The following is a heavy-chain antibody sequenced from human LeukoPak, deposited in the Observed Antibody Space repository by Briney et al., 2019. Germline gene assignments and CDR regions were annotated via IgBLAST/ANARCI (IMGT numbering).Heavy chain of an antibody. D-gene: IGHD1-26*01. Sequence: GGSLRLSCAASGFSVSNYYMSWVRQPPGKGLEWVSSISSSSSYIYYADSVKGRFTISRDNAKNSLYLQMNSLRAEDTAVYYCARGSGSYLYYYYYGMDVWGQGTTVTVSS. J-gene: IGHJ6*02. CDR1: GFSVSNYY. CDR3: ARGSGSYLYYYYYGMDV. CDR2: ISSSSSYI. V-gene: IGHV3-21*01.